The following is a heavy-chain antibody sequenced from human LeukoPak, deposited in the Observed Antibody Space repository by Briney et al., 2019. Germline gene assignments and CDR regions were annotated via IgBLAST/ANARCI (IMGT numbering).Heavy chain of an antibody. CDR2: ISAYNGNT. D-gene: IGHD3-3*01. V-gene: IGHV1-18*01. J-gene: IGHJ4*02. CDR3: ARGPYDFWSGYYGH. Sequence: GASVKVSCKASGYTFTSYGISLVRQAPRQGLEWMGWISAYNGNTNYAQKLQGRVTMTTDTSTSTAYMELRSLRSDDTAVYYCARGPYDFWSGYYGHWGQGTLVTVSS. CDR1: GYTFTSYG.